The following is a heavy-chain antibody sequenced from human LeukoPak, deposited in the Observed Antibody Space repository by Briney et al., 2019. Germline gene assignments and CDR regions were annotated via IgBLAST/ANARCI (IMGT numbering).Heavy chain of an antibody. CDR2: IYYSGST. J-gene: IGHJ4*02. CDR1: GGSSSSYY. D-gene: IGHD3-10*01. CDR3: ARDRNYYGSGSYYDN. Sequence: PSETLSLTCTVSGGSSSSYYWSWIRQPPGKGLEWIGYIYYSGSTNYNPSLKSRVTISVDTSKNQFSLKLSSVTAADTAVYYCARDRNYYGSGSYYDNWGQGTLVTVSS. V-gene: IGHV4-59*01.